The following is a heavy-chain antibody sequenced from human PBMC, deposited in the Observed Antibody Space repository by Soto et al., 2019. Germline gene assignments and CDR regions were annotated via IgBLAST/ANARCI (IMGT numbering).Heavy chain of an antibody. CDR1: GFMSITYV. J-gene: IGHJ4*01. Sequence: GGSLRLSCATSGFMSITYVMNWVRQAPGKGLEWLSAINGRSHYKYYANSVRGRFTISRDKAKNTLILQLSNLTAEDTAIYYFAREDGLAGESSAFYYWGHGTLVTVSS. V-gene: IGHV3-21*01. CDR3: AREDGLAGESSAFYY. CDR2: INGRSHYK. D-gene: IGHD2-15*01.